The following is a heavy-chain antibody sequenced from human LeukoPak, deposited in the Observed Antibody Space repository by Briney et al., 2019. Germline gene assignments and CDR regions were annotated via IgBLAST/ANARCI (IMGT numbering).Heavy chain of an antibody. CDR1: GFTFSSFA. CDR2: ISGSGGST. D-gene: IGHD4-17*01. Sequence: GGSLRLSCAASGFTFSSFAMSWVRQAPGKGLEWVSTISGSGGSTNYADSVKGRFTFSRDNSKNTLYLQMNSLRAEGTAVYYCAKDLPDYGDYIEGYWGQGTLVTASS. V-gene: IGHV3-23*01. J-gene: IGHJ4*02. CDR3: AKDLPDYGDYIEGY.